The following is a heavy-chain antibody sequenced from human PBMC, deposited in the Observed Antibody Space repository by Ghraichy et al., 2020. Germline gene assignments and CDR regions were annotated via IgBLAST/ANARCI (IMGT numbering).Heavy chain of an antibody. D-gene: IGHD3-10*01. V-gene: IGHV1-2*02. CDR1: GYSFSGYY. CDR2: INPNSGDT. J-gene: IGHJ4*01. Sequence: ASVKVSCKTSGYSFSGYYMHWVRQAPGQGLEWMGWINPNSGDTKAAQKFQGRVTMTRDASISTAYMELSRVRSDDTAVYYCARGYSYGSGEFYWGHGTLVTVSS. CDR3: ARGYSYGSGEFY.